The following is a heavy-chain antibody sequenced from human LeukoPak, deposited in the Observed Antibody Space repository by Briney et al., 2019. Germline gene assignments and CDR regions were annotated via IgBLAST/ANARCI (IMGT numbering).Heavy chain of an antibody. CDR1: GFTFDDYG. J-gene: IGHJ6*02. Sequence: GRSLRLSCAASGFTFDDYGMHWVRQAPGKGLEWVAVIWYDGSNKYYADSVKGRFTISRNNSKNTLYLQMNSLRAEDTAVYYCARDTEVVTIFGVVIMGYYYYGMDVWGQGTTVTVSS. CDR2: IWYDGSNK. V-gene: IGHV3-33*08. CDR3: ARDTEVVTIFGVVIMGYYYYGMDV. D-gene: IGHD3-3*01.